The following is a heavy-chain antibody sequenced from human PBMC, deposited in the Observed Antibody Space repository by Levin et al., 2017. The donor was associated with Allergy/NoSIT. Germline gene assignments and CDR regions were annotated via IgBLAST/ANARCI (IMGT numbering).Heavy chain of an antibody. CDR3: ARNLRGSSADDAFDI. CDR2: IDQDGSQK. D-gene: IGHD3-22*01. J-gene: IGHJ3*02. Sequence: GGSLRLSCAAAGFTFRDYWMTWVRQTPGRGLEWVANIDQDGSQKYYVDSVKGRFTISRDNAKNSVDLQMNYLRDDDTAVYYCARNLRGSSADDAFDIWGHGTMVTFSS. CDR1: GFTFRDYW. V-gene: IGHV3-7*03.